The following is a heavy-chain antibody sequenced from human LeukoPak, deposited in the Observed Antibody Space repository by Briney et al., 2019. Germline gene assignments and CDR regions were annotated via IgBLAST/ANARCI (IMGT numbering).Heavy chain of an antibody. CDR1: GYTFTSYD. Sequence: SVKVSCKASGYTFTSYDISWVRQAPGQGLEWMGRIIPIFGTANYAQKFQGRVTITTDESTSTAYMELSSLRSEDTAVYYCARGGETQYYYGSGRLDYWGQGTLVTVSS. V-gene: IGHV1-69*05. J-gene: IGHJ4*02. CDR2: IIPIFGTA. D-gene: IGHD3-10*01. CDR3: ARGGETQYYYGSGRLDY.